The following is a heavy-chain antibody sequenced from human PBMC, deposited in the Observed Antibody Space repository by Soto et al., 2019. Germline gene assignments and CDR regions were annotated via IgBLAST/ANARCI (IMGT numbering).Heavy chain of an antibody. CDR3: ARLNGYCVSTNCHGYYGMDV. Sequence: SETLSLTCAVYGGSFSGYYWNWIRQSPEKGLEWIGEINHSGSTNYNPSLKSRVTISVDTSKNEFSLRLSSVTAADTAVYYCARLNGYCVSTNCHGYYGMDVWGQGTTVTVSS. J-gene: IGHJ6*02. D-gene: IGHD2-2*03. CDR1: GGSFSGYY. CDR2: INHSGST. V-gene: IGHV4-34*01.